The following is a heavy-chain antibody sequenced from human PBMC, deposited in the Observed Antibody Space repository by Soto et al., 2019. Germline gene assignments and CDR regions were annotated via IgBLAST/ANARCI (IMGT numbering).Heavy chain of an antibody. CDR3: AGGGPSPVLLWLCGMDV. V-gene: IGHV3-21*01. Sequence: GGSLRLSCAASGFTFSSYSMNWVRQAPGKGLEWVSSISSSSSYIYYADSVKGRFTISRDNAKNSLYLQMNSLRAEDTAVYYCAGGGPSPVLLWLCGMDVWGQGTTVTVSS. CDR1: GFTFSSYS. CDR2: ISSSSSYI. J-gene: IGHJ6*02. D-gene: IGHD3-10*01.